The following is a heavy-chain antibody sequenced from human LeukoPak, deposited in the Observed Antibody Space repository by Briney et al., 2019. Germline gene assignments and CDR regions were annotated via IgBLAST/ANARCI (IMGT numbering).Heavy chain of an antibody. CDR2: ISSSGSTI. CDR3: ARSYSSSWYYFDY. Sequence: PGGSLRLSCAASGFTFSSYWMSWVRQAPGKGLEWVSYISSSGSTIYYADSVKGRFTISRDNAKNSLYLQMNSLRAEDTAVYYCARSYSSSWYYFDYWGQGTLVTVSS. V-gene: IGHV3-48*04. D-gene: IGHD6-13*01. J-gene: IGHJ4*02. CDR1: GFTFSSYW.